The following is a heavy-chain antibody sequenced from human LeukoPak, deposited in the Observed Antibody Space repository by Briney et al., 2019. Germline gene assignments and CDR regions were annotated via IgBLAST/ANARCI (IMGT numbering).Heavy chain of an antibody. V-gene: IGHV4-4*07. D-gene: IGHD2-21*01. J-gene: IGHJ5*02. CDR3: ARDGDWDWFDP. CDR1: GGSISSYY. Sequence: SETLSLTCTVSGGSISSYYWSWIRQPAGKGLEWIGRIYSSGSTNYNPSPKSRVTMSADTSKNQFSLKLSSVTPADTAVYYCARDGDWDWFDPWGQGTLVTVSS. CDR2: IYSSGST.